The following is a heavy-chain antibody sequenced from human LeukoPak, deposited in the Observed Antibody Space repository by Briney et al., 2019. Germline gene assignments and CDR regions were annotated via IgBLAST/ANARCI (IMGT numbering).Heavy chain of an antibody. D-gene: IGHD2-2*02. CDR2: ISGSGGST. CDR1: GFTFSSYA. V-gene: IGHV3-23*01. J-gene: IGHJ4*02. Sequence: GGSLRLTCAASGFTFSSYAMSWVRQAPGKGLAWVSAISGSGGSTYYADSVKGRFTISRDNPKNTLYLQMNSLRAEDTAVYYCAKDLVVVPAAIGWGQGTLVTVSS. CDR3: AKDLVVVPAAIG.